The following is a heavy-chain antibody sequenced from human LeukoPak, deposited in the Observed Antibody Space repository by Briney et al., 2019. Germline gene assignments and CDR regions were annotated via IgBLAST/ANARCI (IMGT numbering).Heavy chain of an antibody. J-gene: IGHJ4*02. Sequence: PGGSLRLSCAASGFTFSSYAMSWVRQAPGKGLVWVSAISGSGGSTYYADSVKGRFTISRDNAKNTLYLQMNSLRAEDTAVYYCARESKYSGYPFDYWGQGTLVTVSS. CDR2: ISGSGGST. D-gene: IGHD5-12*01. CDR3: ARESKYSGYPFDY. CDR1: GFTFSSYA. V-gene: IGHV3-23*01.